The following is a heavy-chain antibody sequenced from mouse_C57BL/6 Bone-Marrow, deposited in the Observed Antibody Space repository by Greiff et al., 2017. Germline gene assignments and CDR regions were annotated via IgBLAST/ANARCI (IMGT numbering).Heavy chain of an antibody. D-gene: IGHD2-14*01. CDR2: LRSKSNNYAT. Sequence: EVMLVASCGGLVPPKGSLKLSCAASGFSFHTYAMNWVRPAPGTGLEWVARLRSKSNNYATYYADSVKDRFTISRDDSESMLYLQMNNLKTEDTAMYYCVRNYRTWFAYWGQGTLVTVSA. V-gene: IGHV10-1*01. CDR3: VRNYRTWFAY. CDR1: GFSFHTYA. J-gene: IGHJ3*01.